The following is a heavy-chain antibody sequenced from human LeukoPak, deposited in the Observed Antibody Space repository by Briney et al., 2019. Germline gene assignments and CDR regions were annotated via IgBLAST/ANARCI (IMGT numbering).Heavy chain of an antibody. D-gene: IGHD6-13*01. CDR3: ARDRHGQQLGNWFDP. CDR2: INPNSGGT. Sequence: GASVKVSCKASGYTFTGYYMHWVRQAPGQGLEWMGWINPNSGGTNYAQKFQGWVTMTRDTSISTAYMELSRLRSDDTAVYYCARDRHGQQLGNWFDPWGQGTLVTVSS. V-gene: IGHV1-2*04. J-gene: IGHJ5*02. CDR1: GYTFTGYY.